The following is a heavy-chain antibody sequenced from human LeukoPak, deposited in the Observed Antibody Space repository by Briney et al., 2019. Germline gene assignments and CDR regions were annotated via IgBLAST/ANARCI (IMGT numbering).Heavy chain of an antibody. J-gene: IGHJ4*02. CDR3: ARGYSGYDFLFDY. Sequence: GGSLRLSCAASGFTFSSYSMNWVRQAPGKGLEWVSSISSSSSYIYYADLVKGRFTISRDNAKNPLYLQMNSLRAEDTAVYYCARGYSGYDFLFDYWGQGTLVTVSS. CDR2: ISSSSSYI. CDR1: GFTFSSYS. V-gene: IGHV3-21*01. D-gene: IGHD5-12*01.